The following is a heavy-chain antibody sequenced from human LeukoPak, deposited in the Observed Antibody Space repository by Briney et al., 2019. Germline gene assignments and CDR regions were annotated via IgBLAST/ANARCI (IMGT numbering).Heavy chain of an antibody. D-gene: IGHD2-15*01. J-gene: IGHJ5*02. V-gene: IGHV3-48*03. Sequence: PGGSLRLSCAASGFTFSSYEMNWVRQAPGKGLEWVSYISSSGSTIYYADSVRGRFTISRDISKNTLYLQMNSLRVEDTAVYYCAKSKEDCCGSFDPWGQGTLVTVSS. CDR1: GFTFSSYE. CDR2: ISSSGSTI. CDR3: AKSKEDCCGSFDP.